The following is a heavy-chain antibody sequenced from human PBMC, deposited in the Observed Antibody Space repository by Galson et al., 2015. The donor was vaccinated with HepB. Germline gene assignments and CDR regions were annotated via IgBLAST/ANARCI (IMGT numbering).Heavy chain of an antibody. CDR3: ARDAGPKLETYYYGMDV. Sequence: SVKVSCKASGYTFTSYGISWVRQAPGQGLEWMGWISADNGNTNYAQKLQGRVTMTTDTSTSTVYMEMTSLTPDDTAVYYCARDAGPKLETYYYGMDVWGQGT. J-gene: IGHJ6*02. D-gene: IGHD6-13*01. V-gene: IGHV1-18*01. CDR2: ISADNGNT. CDR1: GYTFTSYG.